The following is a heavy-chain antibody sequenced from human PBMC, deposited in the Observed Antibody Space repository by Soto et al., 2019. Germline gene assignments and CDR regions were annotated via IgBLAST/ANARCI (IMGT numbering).Heavy chain of an antibody. J-gene: IGHJ4*02. CDR2: VYSSGTT. CDR3: ATRGLRGHY. D-gene: IGHD3-10*01. CDR1: GGSTSSSSYY. V-gene: IGHV4-39*01. Sequence: SETLSLTCTVSGGSTSSSSYYWSWIRQPPGKGLEWIGSVYSSGTTFYNPSLKSRVTISVDTSKNQFSLRLSSVTAADTAVYYCATRGLRGHYWGQGTLVTVSS.